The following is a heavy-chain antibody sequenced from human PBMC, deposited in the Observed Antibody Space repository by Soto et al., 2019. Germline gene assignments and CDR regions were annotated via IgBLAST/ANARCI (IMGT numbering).Heavy chain of an antibody. CDR2: INPNSGGT. Sequence: ASVKVSCKASGGTFSRYAISWVRQAPGQGLEWMGWINPNSGGTNYAQKFQGRVTMTRDTSISTAYMELSRLRSDDTAVYYCARDRTTGTVNWFDPWGQGTLVTVSS. V-gene: IGHV1-2*02. J-gene: IGHJ5*02. D-gene: IGHD1-1*01. CDR1: GGTFSRYA. CDR3: ARDRTTGTVNWFDP.